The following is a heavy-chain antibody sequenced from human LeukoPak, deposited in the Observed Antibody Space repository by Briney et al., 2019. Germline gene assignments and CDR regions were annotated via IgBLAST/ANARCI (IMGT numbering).Heavy chain of an antibody. CDR3: ARLPSSTGN. CDR1: GGSFSGYY. D-gene: IGHD2-2*01. V-gene: IGHV4-34*01. CDR2: INHSGST. J-gene: IGHJ4*02. Sequence: SETLSLTCAVYGGSFSGYYWSWIRQPPGKGLEWIGEINHSGSTNYNPSLKSRVTISVDTSKNQFSLKLSSVTAADTAVYYCARLPSSTGNWGQGTLVTVSS.